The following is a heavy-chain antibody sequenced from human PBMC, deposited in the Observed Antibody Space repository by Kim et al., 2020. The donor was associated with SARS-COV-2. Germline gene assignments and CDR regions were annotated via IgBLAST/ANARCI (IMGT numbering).Heavy chain of an antibody. CDR1: GGSISSGSYY. V-gene: IGHV4-61*02. CDR3: ARASYYYDSSGYYYPLYYFDY. J-gene: IGHJ4*02. Sequence: SETLSLTCTVSGGSISSGSYYWSWIRQPAGKGLEWIGRIYTSGSTNYNPSLKSRVTISVDTSKNQFSLKLSSVTAADTAVYYCARASYYYDSSGYYYPLYYFDYWGQGTLVTVSS. D-gene: IGHD3-22*01. CDR2: IYTSGST.